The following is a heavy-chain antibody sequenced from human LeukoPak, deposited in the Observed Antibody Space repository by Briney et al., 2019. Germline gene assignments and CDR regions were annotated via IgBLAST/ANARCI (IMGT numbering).Heavy chain of an antibody. J-gene: IGHJ4*02. D-gene: IGHD3-10*01. CDR3: AREFRVRDGDPDPLFDY. Sequence: GGSLRLSCAASGFTFSNYGTHWVRQAPGKGLEWVSVIYSGGTTYYADSVKGRFTISRDNSKNTLYLQMNSLRAEDTAVYYCAREFRVRDGDPDPLFDYWGQGTLVTVSS. CDR2: IYSGGTT. V-gene: IGHV3-NL1*01. CDR1: GFTFSNYG.